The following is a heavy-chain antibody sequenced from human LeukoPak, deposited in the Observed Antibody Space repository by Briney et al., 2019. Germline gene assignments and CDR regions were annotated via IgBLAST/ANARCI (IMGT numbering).Heavy chain of an antibody. CDR1: GFTFDDYA. CDR3: AKDKGAHGLDAFDI. CDR2: ISGDGGST. Sequence: GGSLRLSCAASGFTFDDYAMHCVRQAPGKGPEWVSLISGDGGSTYYADSVKGRFTISRDNSKNSLYLQMNSLRTEDTALYYCAKDKGAHGLDAFDIWGQGTMVTVSS. J-gene: IGHJ3*02. V-gene: IGHV3-43*02. D-gene: IGHD3-16*01.